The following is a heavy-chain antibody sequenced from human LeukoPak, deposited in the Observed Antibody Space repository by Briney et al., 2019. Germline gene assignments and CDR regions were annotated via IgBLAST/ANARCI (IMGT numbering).Heavy chain of an antibody. D-gene: IGHD6-6*01. CDR2: INHSGST. Sequence: SETLSLTCAVYGGSFSGYYWSWIRQPPGKGLEWIGEINHSGSTNYNPSLKSRVTISVDTSKNQFSLKLSSATAADTAVYYCARVGGSSSVDYWGQGTLVTVSS. CDR1: GGSFSGYY. V-gene: IGHV4-34*01. J-gene: IGHJ4*02. CDR3: ARVGGSSSVDY.